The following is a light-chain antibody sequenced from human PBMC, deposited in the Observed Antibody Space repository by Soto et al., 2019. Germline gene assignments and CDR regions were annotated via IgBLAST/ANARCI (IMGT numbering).Light chain of an antibody. CDR1: QTISTY. CDR3: QQSHSIPYT. J-gene: IGKJ2*01. V-gene: IGKV1-39*01. Sequence: DIQMTQSPSSLSASVADRVTITCRAGQTISTYINWYQQKPGKAPKLLIYAASSLESGVPSRFSGSGSGTDFTLTISSLQPEDFATYYCQQSHSIPYTFGQWTKLETK. CDR2: AAS.